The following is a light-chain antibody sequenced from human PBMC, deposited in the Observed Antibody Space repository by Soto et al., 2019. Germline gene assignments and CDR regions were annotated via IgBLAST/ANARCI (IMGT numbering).Light chain of an antibody. J-gene: IGKJ1*01. V-gene: IGKV3-20*01. CDR3: HQYGGSRWT. Sequence: EIVLTQSPGTLSLSPGERATLSCRASQSVSSIYLAWYQQKPGQATRLLIYAASSRATGIPDRFSGSGSGTDFTLTISRLEPEDLAVYYCHQYGGSRWTFGQGTKVEI. CDR2: AAS. CDR1: QSVSSIY.